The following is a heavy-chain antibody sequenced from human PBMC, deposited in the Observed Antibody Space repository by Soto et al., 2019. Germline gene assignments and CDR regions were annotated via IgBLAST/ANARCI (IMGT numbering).Heavy chain of an antibody. CDR1: GYTFSNYD. Sequence: GASVKVSRQTSGYTFSNYDFSWVRQAPGQGLEWMGWVSNKNGVTNYAEKFRDRVTMTTDTSTNTIYMELRSLRSDDTAVYFCARERLSPARSGIDHWGQGTQVTGSS. CDR3: ARERLSPARSGIDH. V-gene: IGHV1-18*04. D-gene: IGHD3-3*01. CDR2: VSNKNGVT. J-gene: IGHJ4*02.